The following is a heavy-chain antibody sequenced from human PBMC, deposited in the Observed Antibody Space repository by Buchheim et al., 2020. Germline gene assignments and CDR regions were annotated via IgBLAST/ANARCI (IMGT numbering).Heavy chain of an antibody. CDR2: INSDGSST. CDR1: GFTFSSYW. Sequence: EVQLVESGGGLVQPGGSLRLSCAASGFTFSSYWMHWVRQAPGKGLVWVSRINSDGSSTSYADSVKGRFTISSEKAKTKLNLQMNSLRAEDTAVYYCARAPQYSTKNWFDPWGQGTL. V-gene: IGHV3-74*01. D-gene: IGHD6-6*01. CDR3: ARAPQYSTKNWFDP. J-gene: IGHJ5*02.